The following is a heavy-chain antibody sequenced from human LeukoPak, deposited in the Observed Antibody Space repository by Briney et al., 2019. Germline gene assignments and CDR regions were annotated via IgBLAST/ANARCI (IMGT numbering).Heavy chain of an antibody. D-gene: IGHD5-18*01. CDR1: GYTFTSYY. J-gene: IGHJ4*02. CDR3: ARLGVDTKPTDY. Sequence: ASVKVSCKASGYTFTSYYMHWVRQAPGQGLEWMGIINPSGGSTSYAQKFQGRVTMTRDTSISTAYMELSRLRSDDTAVYYCARLGVDTKPTDYWGQGTLVTVSS. CDR2: INPSGGST. V-gene: IGHV1-46*01.